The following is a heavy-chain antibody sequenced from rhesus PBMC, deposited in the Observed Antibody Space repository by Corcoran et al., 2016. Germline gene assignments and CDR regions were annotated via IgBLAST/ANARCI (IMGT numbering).Heavy chain of an antibody. CDR2: ISPYNDNK. V-gene: IGHV1-180*01. Sequence: QVQLVQSGSEIKQPGASVKLSCKASGYPFTSYYMHWVSQAPGQGLEWIGLISPYNDNKGYAQNFQGRVTITTDTSTSTGYMELSSLRSEDTAVYYCTREHSNYHDYWGQGVLVTVSS. J-gene: IGHJ4*01. D-gene: IGHD4-23*01. CDR1: GYPFTSYY. CDR3: TREHSNYHDY.